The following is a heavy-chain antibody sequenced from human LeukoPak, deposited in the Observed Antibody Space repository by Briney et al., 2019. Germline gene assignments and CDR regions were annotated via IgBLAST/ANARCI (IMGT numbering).Heavy chain of an antibody. Sequence: PGGSLRLSCIASGFTVSSNYMSWVRQAPGKGLEWVSVIYSGGRTYYADSVKGRFTISRDNSKNSLYLQMNSLRVEDTAVYYCARGIVVAGSVDYWGQGTLVTSPQ. J-gene: IGHJ4*02. CDR3: ARGIVVAGSVDY. CDR2: IYSGGRT. CDR1: GFTVSSNY. D-gene: IGHD6-19*01. V-gene: IGHV3-66*01.